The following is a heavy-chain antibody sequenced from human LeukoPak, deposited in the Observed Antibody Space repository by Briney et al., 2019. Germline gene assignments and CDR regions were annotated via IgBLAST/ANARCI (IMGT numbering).Heavy chain of an antibody. CDR2: ISSSSTYI. CDR1: GFTFSDYS. D-gene: IGHD3-22*01. V-gene: IGHV3-21*01. CDR3: ARRYYYDSSGSYGMDV. Sequence: GGSLRLSCAASGFTFSDYSINWVRQAPGKGLEWVSSISSSSTYIYYADSVKGRFTISRDNAKNSLYLQMNSLRDGDTAVYYCARRYYYDSSGSYGMDVWGQGTTVTVSS. J-gene: IGHJ6*02.